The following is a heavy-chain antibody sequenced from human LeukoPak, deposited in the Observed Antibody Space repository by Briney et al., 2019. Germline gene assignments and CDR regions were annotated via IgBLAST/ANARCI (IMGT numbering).Heavy chain of an antibody. Sequence: GTSVKVSCKASGFTFTSSAVQWVRQARGQRLEWIGWIVVGSGNTNYAQKFQERVTITRNMSTSTAYMELSSPRSEDTAVYFCARALIASAAIQYWGQGTLVTVSS. CDR1: GFTFTSSA. D-gene: IGHD6-13*01. CDR2: IVVGSGNT. CDR3: ARALIASAAIQY. V-gene: IGHV1-58*01. J-gene: IGHJ4*02.